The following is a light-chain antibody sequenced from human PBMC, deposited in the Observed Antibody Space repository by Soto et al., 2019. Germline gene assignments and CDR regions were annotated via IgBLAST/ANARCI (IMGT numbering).Light chain of an antibody. CDR3: QQYGVSWT. Sequence: EIVLTQSPGTLSLSPGERATLSCRASQSVYSNFLAWYQQKPGQAPRLLIYGASSRATGIPDRLSGSASGTDFTLTISRLEPEDFAMYYCQQYGVSWTFGQGTKVQIK. J-gene: IGKJ1*01. CDR2: GAS. CDR1: QSVYSNF. V-gene: IGKV3-20*01.